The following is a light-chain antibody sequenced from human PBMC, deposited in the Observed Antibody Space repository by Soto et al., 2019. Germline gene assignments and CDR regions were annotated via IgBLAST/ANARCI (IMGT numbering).Light chain of an antibody. CDR2: AAS. V-gene: IGKV3-20*01. CDR3: QQYGSSSYT. Sequence: EIVLTQSPGTLSLSPGERATLSCRASQSISSSYLAWYQQKPGQAPRHLIYAASSRATGIPDRLSGSGSGTDFTLTISRLEPEDFAVYYCQQYGSSSYTFGQGTQLEIK. CDR1: QSISSSY. J-gene: IGKJ2*01.